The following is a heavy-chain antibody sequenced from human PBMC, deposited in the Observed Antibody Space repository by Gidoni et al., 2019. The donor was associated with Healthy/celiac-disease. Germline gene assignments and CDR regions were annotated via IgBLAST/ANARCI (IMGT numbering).Heavy chain of an antibody. CDR2: IYWNDDK. J-gene: IGHJ5*02. V-gene: IGHV2-5*01. CDR1: AVSLIPCGVG. Sequence: QLTLKESGPTQVKTTQTLPRTCTFSAVSLIPCGVGGGWIRQPPGKALEWLALIYWNDDKRYSPSLKSRLTITKDTSKNQVVLTMTNMDPVDTATYYCAHRQADIVVVPAANNWFDPWGQGTLVTVSS. D-gene: IGHD2-2*01. CDR3: AHRQADIVVVPAANNWFDP.